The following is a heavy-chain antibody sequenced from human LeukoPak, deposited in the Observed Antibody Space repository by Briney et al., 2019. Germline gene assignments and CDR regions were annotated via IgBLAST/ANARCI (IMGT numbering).Heavy chain of an antibody. Sequence: GESLKISCKGSGYSFTNYWISWVRQMPGKGLEWMGRIDPSDSYTNYSPSFQGHVTISADKSISTAYLQWSSLKASDTAMYYCASSYYYDSSGYYFDYWGQGTLVTVSS. CDR1: GYSFTNYW. V-gene: IGHV5-10-1*01. CDR3: ASSYYYDSSGYYFDY. J-gene: IGHJ4*02. CDR2: IDPSDSYT. D-gene: IGHD3-22*01.